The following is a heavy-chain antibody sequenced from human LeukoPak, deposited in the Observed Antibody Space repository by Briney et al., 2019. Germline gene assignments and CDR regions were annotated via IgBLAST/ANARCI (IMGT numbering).Heavy chain of an antibody. Sequence: GGSLRLSCAASGVTFSSYAMSWGRRAPGKGLELVSAISVSGGRTYYADSVKGRCTISRHNSKKTLYLQMTSLRAADTAVYYCAKDTYYYGTDYFDYWGQGTLVTVSS. V-gene: IGHV3-23*01. CDR3: AKDTYYYGTDYFDY. CDR2: ISVSGGRT. CDR1: GVTFSSYA. J-gene: IGHJ4*02. D-gene: IGHD3-10*01.